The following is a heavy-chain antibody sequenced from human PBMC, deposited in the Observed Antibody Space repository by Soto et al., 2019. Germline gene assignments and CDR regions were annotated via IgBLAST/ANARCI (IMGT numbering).Heavy chain of an antibody. D-gene: IGHD4-17*01. V-gene: IGHV1-69*01. CDR3: ARIRRYDYGDHYVMDV. Sequence: SVEVSRQASGGPFSSYSISWVRQGPGQGLEWMGGIIPIFGTANYAQKFQGRVTITADESTSTAYMELSSLRSEDTAVYYCARIRRYDYGDHYVMDVWGQGTTVTVSS. CDR1: GGPFSSYS. J-gene: IGHJ6*02. CDR2: IIPIFGTA.